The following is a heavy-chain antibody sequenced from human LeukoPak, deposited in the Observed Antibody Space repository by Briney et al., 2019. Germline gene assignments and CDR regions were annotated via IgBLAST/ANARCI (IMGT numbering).Heavy chain of an antibody. CDR3: ARDPYGDYNHNWFDP. Sequence: ASVKVSCKASGYTFTGYYMHWVRQAPGQGLEWMGWINPNSGGTNYAQKFQGRVTMTRDTSISTAYMELSRLRSDDTAVYYCARDPYGDYNHNWFDPWGQGTLVTVSS. D-gene: IGHD4-17*01. CDR1: GYTFTGYY. CDR2: INPNSGGT. J-gene: IGHJ5*02. V-gene: IGHV1-2*02.